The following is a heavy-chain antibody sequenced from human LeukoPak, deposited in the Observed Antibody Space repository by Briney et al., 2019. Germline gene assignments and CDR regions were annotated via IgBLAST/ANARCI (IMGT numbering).Heavy chain of an antibody. Sequence: TGGSLRLSCAASGFTFSTYSMHWVRQAPGKGLDWVSSISTSGIYIYYADSLKGRFTISRHNAKNSLYLQMNSLRAEDTAEYYCARGRGNSGSFDSFDIWGQGTMVTVSS. J-gene: IGHJ3*02. D-gene: IGHD1-26*01. CDR1: GFTFSTYS. CDR2: ISTSGIYI. CDR3: ARGRGNSGSFDSFDI. V-gene: IGHV3-21*01.